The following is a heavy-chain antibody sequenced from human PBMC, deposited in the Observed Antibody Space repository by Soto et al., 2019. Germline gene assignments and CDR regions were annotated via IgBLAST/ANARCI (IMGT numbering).Heavy chain of an antibody. CDR1: GFTFSAYW. D-gene: IGHD1-1*01. J-gene: IGHJ4*02. Sequence: GGSLRLSCAVSGFTFSAYWMHWVRQVPGKGLTWVSRISDDGSTATYADSVKGRFIISRDNAKSTLYLEMNTLRADDSGLYYCARGPRVSSTGTGAHWGRGTLVTVSS. CDR2: ISDDGSTA. CDR3: ARGPRVSSTGTGAH. V-gene: IGHV3-74*01.